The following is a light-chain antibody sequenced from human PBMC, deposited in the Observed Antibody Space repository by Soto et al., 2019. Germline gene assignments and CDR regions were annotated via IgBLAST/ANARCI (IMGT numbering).Light chain of an antibody. J-gene: IGLJ1*01. CDR3: AAWDDSLNGYV. CDR1: SSNIGSNA. CDR2: SNT. V-gene: IGLV1-44*01. Sequence: QSVLTQPPSASGTPGQRVTISCSGSSSNIGSNAVNWYQQLPGTAPKTLIYSNTQRPSGVPARFSGSKSGTSASLAISGLQSEDEADYYCAAWDDSLNGYVFGTATKATVL.